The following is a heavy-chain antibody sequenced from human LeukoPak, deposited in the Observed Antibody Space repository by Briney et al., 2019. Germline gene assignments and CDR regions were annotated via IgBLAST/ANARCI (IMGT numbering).Heavy chain of an antibody. CDR3: AREPRSGWLDYYYYGMDV. J-gene: IGHJ6*02. D-gene: IGHD6-19*01. Sequence: ASVKVSCKASGYTFISYGISWVRQAPGQGLEWMGWISAYNGNTNYAQKIQGRVTMTTDTSTSTAYMELRSLRSDDTAVYYCAREPRSGWLDYYYYGMDVWGQGPRSPSP. CDR1: GYTFISYG. CDR2: ISAYNGNT. V-gene: IGHV1-18*01.